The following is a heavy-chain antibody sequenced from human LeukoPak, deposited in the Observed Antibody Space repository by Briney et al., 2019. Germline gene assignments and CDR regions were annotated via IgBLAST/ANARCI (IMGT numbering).Heavy chain of an antibody. CDR1: GFTFSSYS. V-gene: IGHV3-30*18. Sequence: GGSLRLSCAASGFTFSSYSMNWVRQAPGKGLEWVAVISSYDGKNQYYTDSVKGRFTISRDNSKNTLYLQMNSLRAEDTAVYYCAKADYSNYCDYWGQGTLVTVSS. J-gene: IGHJ4*02. D-gene: IGHD4-11*01. CDR3: AKADYSNYCDY. CDR2: ISSYDGKNQ.